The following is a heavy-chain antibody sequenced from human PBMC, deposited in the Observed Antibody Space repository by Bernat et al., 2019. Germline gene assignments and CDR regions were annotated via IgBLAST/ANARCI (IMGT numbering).Heavy chain of an antibody. CDR3: SRRGSGWYPLQY. D-gene: IGHD6-19*01. Sequence: EVQLVESGGGLVKPGGSLRLSCAASGFTFSNAWMNWVRQAPGKGLEWVGRIKRKTDGGTTDYAAPVKGRITISRDDSKNTLYLQMNSQKTEDTAEYDCSRRGSGWYPLQYWGQGTLVTVSS. CDR1: GFTFSNAW. CDR2: IKRKTDGGTT. V-gene: IGHV3-15*07. J-gene: IGHJ4*02.